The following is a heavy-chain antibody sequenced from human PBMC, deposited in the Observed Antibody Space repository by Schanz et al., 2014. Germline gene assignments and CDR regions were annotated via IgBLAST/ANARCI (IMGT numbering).Heavy chain of an antibody. Sequence: EVQLLESGGGLVQPGGSLRLSCAASGFTFTNYAMTWVRQAPGKGLEWVSGISGSGGSTYDADSVKGRFSISRENSKSILYLQMNSLRAEDTAVYYCAKAGSGWSTAGYYYWGQGTLVAVSS. D-gene: IGHD6-19*01. CDR3: AKAGSGWSTAGYYY. V-gene: IGHV3-23*01. CDR2: ISGSGGST. J-gene: IGHJ4*02. CDR1: GFTFTNYA.